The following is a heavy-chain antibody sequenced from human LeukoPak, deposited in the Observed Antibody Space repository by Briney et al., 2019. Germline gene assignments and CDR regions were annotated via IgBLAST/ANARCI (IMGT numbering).Heavy chain of an antibody. J-gene: IGHJ6*02. CDR1: GYTLTELS. CDR2: FDPEDGET. V-gene: IGHV1-24*01. CDR3: ATVGGNPGYYYYGMDV. D-gene: IGHD1-14*01. Sequence: ASVTVSCTVSGYTLTELSMHWVRQAPGKGLEWMGGFDPEDGETIYAQKFQGRVTMTEDTSTDTAYMELSSLRSEDTAVYYCATVGGNPGYYYYGMDVWGQGTTVTVSS.